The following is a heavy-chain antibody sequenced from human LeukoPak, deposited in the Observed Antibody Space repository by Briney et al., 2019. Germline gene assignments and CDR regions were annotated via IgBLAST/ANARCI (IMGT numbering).Heavy chain of an antibody. CDR2: INPNSGGT. CDR1: GYTFIGYY. Sequence: ASVKVSCKASGYTFIGYYMHWVRQAPGQGLEWMVWINPNSGGTNYAEKFQGRVTMTRDSSIATAYMEVSRLRSDDTAVYYCARGVHYYYYMDVWGKGTTVTISS. J-gene: IGHJ6*03. CDR3: ARGVHYYYYMDV. V-gene: IGHV1-2*02.